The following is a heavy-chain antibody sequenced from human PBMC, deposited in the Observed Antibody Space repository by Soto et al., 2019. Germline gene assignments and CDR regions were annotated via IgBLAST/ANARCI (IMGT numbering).Heavy chain of an antibody. CDR1: GFTVSSNY. J-gene: IGHJ3*02. Sequence: GGSLRLSCAASGFTVSSNYMSWVRQAPGKGLEWVSVIYSGGSTYYADSVKGRFTISRDNSKNTLYLQMNSLRAEDTAVYYCGRVSASYYDFWSGYGGDAFDIWGQGTMVTVSS. CDR3: GRVSASYYDFWSGYGGDAFDI. V-gene: IGHV3-53*01. D-gene: IGHD3-3*01. CDR2: IYSGGST.